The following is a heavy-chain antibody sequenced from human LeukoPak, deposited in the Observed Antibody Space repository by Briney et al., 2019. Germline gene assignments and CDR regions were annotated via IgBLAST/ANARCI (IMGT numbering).Heavy chain of an antibody. Sequence: SETLSLTCTVSGGSIRRYYWSWIRQPPGKGLEWIGYIYYSGSTNYNPSLKSRVTISVDTSKNQFSLKLSSVTAADTAVYYCARVDDSSGYYSGYNWFDPWGQGTLVTVSS. CDR3: ARVDDSSGYYSGYNWFDP. V-gene: IGHV4-59*01. CDR2: IYYSGST. CDR1: GGSIRRYY. D-gene: IGHD3-22*01. J-gene: IGHJ5*02.